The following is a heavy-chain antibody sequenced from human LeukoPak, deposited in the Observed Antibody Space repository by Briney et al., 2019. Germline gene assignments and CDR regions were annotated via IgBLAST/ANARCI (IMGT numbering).Heavy chain of an antibody. CDR2: LYTGGST. V-gene: IGHV3-53*01. J-gene: IGHJ4*02. CDR1: GLTVSSNF. D-gene: IGHD3-16*01. CDR3: VRVAPPLAMITIVDY. Sequence: PGGSLRLSCAASGLTVSSNFMSWFRQAPGKGLEWVSVLYTGGSTHYADSVKGRFTISRDISKNTVYLQMNSLRAEDTAVYYCVRVAPPLAMITIVDYWGQGTLVTVSS.